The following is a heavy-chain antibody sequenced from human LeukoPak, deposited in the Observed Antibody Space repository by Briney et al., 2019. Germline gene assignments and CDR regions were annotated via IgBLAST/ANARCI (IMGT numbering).Heavy chain of an antibody. Sequence: SQTLSLTCTVSGGSISSSSYYWGWIRQPPGKGLEWIGSIYYSGSTYYNPSLKSRVTISVDTSKNQFSLKLSSVTAADTAVYYCARDIIAAAGPGGMDVWGQGTTVTVSS. J-gene: IGHJ6*02. CDR3: ARDIIAAAGPGGMDV. CDR2: IYYSGST. CDR1: GGSISSSSYY. V-gene: IGHV4-39*02. D-gene: IGHD6-13*01.